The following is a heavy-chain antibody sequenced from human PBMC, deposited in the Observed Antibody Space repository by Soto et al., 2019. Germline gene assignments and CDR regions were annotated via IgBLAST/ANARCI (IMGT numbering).Heavy chain of an antibody. CDR2: ISGSGGST. J-gene: IGHJ3*02. Sequence: PGGSLRHSCASSGFHFISYAMSWVRQAPGKGLEWVSAISGSGGSTYYADSVKGRFTISRDNSKNTLYLQMNSLRAEDTAVYYCAKEDYGDGGAFDIWGQGTMVTVSS. V-gene: IGHV3-23*01. CDR1: GFHFISYA. D-gene: IGHD4-17*01. CDR3: AKEDYGDGGAFDI.